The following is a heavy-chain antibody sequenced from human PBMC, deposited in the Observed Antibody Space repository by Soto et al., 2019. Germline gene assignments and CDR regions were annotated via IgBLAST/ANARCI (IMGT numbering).Heavy chain of an antibody. J-gene: IGHJ5*02. CDR2: ISSSGTAT. V-gene: IGHV3-11*01. CDR3: AGKCSRAARPNH. Sequence: QVQLVESGGGLVRPGGSLRLSCAASGFTFRDYDMSWIRQAPGKGLEWVSCISSSGTATYYADSVKGRFTISRDNAKNSLYVGMNSLRVEDSAVYYCAGKCSRAARPNHWGQGTLVIVSS. CDR1: GFTFRDYD. D-gene: IGHD6-6*01.